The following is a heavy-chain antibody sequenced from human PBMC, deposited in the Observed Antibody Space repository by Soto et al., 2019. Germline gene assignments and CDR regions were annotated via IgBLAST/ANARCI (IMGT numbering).Heavy chain of an antibody. J-gene: IGHJ4*02. D-gene: IGHD3-22*01. Sequence: GGSLRLSCVASGFTFSSFEMNWVRQAPGKGLEWVSYISSSGSTLYYADSVKGRFTISRDNAKNSLYLQMNSLRAEDTAVYYCARQYYYDSSRSFDYWGQGTLVTVS. CDR1: GFTFSSFE. CDR3: ARQYYYDSSRSFDY. V-gene: IGHV3-48*03. CDR2: ISSSGSTL.